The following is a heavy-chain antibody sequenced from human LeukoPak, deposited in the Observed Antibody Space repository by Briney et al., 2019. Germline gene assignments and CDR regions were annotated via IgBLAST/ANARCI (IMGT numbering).Heavy chain of an antibody. V-gene: IGHV3-23*01. CDR2: ISGSGGST. D-gene: IGHD1-14*01. CDR1: GFTFSTYA. Sequence: GGSLRLSCAASGFTFSTYAMSWVRQAPGKGLEWVSAISGSGGSTYYADSVKGRFTISRDNSKNTLYLQMNSLRAEDTAVYYCAKDRYEEYYFDYWGQGTLVTVSS. J-gene: IGHJ4*02. CDR3: AKDRYEEYYFDY.